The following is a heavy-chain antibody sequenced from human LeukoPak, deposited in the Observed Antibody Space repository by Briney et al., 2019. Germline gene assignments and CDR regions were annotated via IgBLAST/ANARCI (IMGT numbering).Heavy chain of an antibody. CDR3: ANPYARYYYDSSGYFFQH. Sequence: PGGSLRLSCAASGFTFSSYAMSWVRQAPGKGLEWVSAISGSGGSTYYADSVKGRFTISRDNSKNTLYLQMNSLRAEDTAVYYCANPYARYYYDSSGYFFQHWGQGTLVTVSS. J-gene: IGHJ1*01. V-gene: IGHV3-23*01. CDR2: ISGSGGST. CDR1: GFTFSSYA. D-gene: IGHD3-22*01.